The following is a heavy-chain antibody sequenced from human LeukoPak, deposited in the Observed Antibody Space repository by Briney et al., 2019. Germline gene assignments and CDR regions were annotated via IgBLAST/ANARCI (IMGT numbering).Heavy chain of an antibody. J-gene: IGHJ5*02. V-gene: IGHV3-23*01. CDR3: ARDPHSSSWRWFDP. Sequence: GGSLRLSCAASGFTFSSYAMSWVRQAPGKGLEWVSAISGSGGSTYYADSVKGRFTISRDNSKNTLYLQMNSLRAEDTAVYYCARDPHSSSWRWFDPWGQGTLVTVSS. CDR2: ISGSGGST. D-gene: IGHD6-13*01. CDR1: GFTFSSYA.